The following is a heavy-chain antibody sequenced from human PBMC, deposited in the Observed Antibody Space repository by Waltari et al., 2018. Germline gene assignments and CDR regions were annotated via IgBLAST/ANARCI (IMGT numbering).Heavy chain of an antibody. CDR1: GFTFDAYA. D-gene: IGHD6-6*01. CDR3: AKGSGIAALDY. CDR2: ISWDGGST. J-gene: IGHJ4*02. Sequence: EVQLVESGGVVVQPGGSLRLSCAASGFTFDAYAMHWVRQAPGKGLEWVSLISWDGGSTYYADSVKGRFTISRDNSKNSLYLQMNSLRAEDTALYYCAKGSGIAALDYWGQGTLVTVSS. V-gene: IGHV3-43D*04.